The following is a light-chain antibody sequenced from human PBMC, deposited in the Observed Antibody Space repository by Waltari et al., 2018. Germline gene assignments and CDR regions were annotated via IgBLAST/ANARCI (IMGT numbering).Light chain of an antibody. J-gene: IGLJ2*01. CDR2: EVT. Sequence: SALTQPRSVSGSPGQSVTLSCTGSNSDIGAYNYVSWYQQPPGKAPKLIIYEVTNRPSGVSTRFSGSKSGNTASLTISGLQAEDEADYYCSSFTTSSILFGGGTKLAVL. V-gene: IGLV2-14*01. CDR3: SSFTTSSIL. CDR1: NSDIGAYNY.